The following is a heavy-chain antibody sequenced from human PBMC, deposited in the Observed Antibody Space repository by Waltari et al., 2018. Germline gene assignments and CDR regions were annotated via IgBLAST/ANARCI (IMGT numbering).Heavy chain of an antibody. CDR2: LTGSGRST. Sequence: EVSLLESGGGLVQPGGSLRLSCVASEFTFSNYAMSWVRQAPGKGLEWVAGLTGSGRSTNYADSVKGRFTISRDNSQNTLFLQMSSLRTDDTAVYYCVKGDLSSAYAAGAAFDVWGQGTMVTVSS. D-gene: IGHD3-22*01. CDR1: EFTFSNYA. J-gene: IGHJ3*01. V-gene: IGHV3-23*01. CDR3: VKGDLSSAYAAGAAFDV.